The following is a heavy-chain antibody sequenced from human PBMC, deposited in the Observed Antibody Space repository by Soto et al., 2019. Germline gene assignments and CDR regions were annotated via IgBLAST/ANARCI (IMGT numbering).Heavy chain of an antibody. V-gene: IGHV4-31*03. CDR1: GGSISSGGYY. J-gene: IGHJ6*02. CDR3: ARDSATVEKWGPYYYGMDV. CDR2: IYYSGST. Sequence: QVQLQESGPGLVKPSQTLSLTCTVSGGSISSGGYYWSWIHQHPGKGLEWIGYIYYSGSTYYNPSLKSRVTISVDTSKNQFSLKLSSVPAADTAVYYCARDSATVEKWGPYYYGMDVWGQGTTVTVSS. D-gene: IGHD4-17*01.